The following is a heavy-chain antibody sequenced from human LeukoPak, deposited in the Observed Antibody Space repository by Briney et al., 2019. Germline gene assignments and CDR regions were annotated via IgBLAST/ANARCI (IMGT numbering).Heavy chain of an antibody. CDR2: IRSSGSTI. D-gene: IGHD3-22*01. V-gene: IGHV3-48*03. Sequence: PGGSLRLSCAASGFTFSSYEMNWVRQAPGKGLEWVSYIRSSGSTIYYADSVKGRFTISRDNAKNSLYLQMNSLRAEDTAVYYCANLWRYYYDSSGPRRSYWGQGTLVTVSS. CDR1: GFTFSSYE. J-gene: IGHJ4*02. CDR3: ANLWRYYYDSSGPRRSY.